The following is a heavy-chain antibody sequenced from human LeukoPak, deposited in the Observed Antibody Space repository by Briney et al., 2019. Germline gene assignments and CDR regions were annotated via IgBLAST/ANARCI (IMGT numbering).Heavy chain of an antibody. D-gene: IGHD1-26*01. J-gene: IGHJ6*03. Sequence: SETLSLTCTVSGNSFGDYYWSWIRQPAGKGLEWIGRIYTSGSTTYNPSLKSRVTMSVDTSKSQFSLNLMSVTAADTAVYYCTRRMQNSGSYSYYYYYMDVWGKGTTVTVSS. CDR3: TRRMQNSGSYSYYYYYMDV. CDR2: IYTSGST. CDR1: GNSFGDYY. V-gene: IGHV4-4*07.